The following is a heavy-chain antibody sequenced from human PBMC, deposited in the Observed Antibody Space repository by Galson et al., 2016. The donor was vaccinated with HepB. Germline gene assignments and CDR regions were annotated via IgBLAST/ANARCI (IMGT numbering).Heavy chain of an antibody. CDR2: INNDGSNR. CDR1: GFTFSSYW. CDR3: VRGRDGTTTSCYDRPLDY. Sequence: SLRLSCAASGFTFSSYWMHWVRQAPGRGLVWVSRINNDGSNRRYADSVKGRFTISRDNAKNTLYLQMIRLRAEDTAVYYCVRGRDGTTTSCYDRPLDYWGQGALVTVSS. D-gene: IGHD2-2*01. J-gene: IGHJ4*02. V-gene: IGHV3-74*01.